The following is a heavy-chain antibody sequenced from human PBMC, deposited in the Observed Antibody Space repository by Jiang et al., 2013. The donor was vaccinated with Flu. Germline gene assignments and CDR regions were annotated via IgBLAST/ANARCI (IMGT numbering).Heavy chain of an antibody. Sequence: QSGSELKKAGASVKVSCKASGYAFTTYAMNWVRRVPGQGLEWMGWINTNTGNPTYAQGFTGRFVFSLDTSVSTAYLQISSLKAEDTAVYYCARDHPLAVGTGAFDIWGQGTMVTVSS. J-gene: IGHJ3*02. CDR3: ARDHPLAVGTGAFDI. V-gene: IGHV7-4-1*02. CDR1: GYAFTTYA. CDR2: INTNTGNP. D-gene: IGHD6-13*01.